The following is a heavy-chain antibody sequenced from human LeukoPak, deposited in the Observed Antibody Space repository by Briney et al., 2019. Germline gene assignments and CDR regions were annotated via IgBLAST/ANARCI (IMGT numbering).Heavy chain of an antibody. J-gene: IGHJ4*02. V-gene: IGHV1-69*02. D-gene: IGHD3-3*01. Sequence: ASVKVSCKASGGTFSNETISWVRQAPGQGLEWMGRIIPILGIANHAQKFQGRVTITADKFTSTAYMELSSLRSEDTAVYHCARGPTGITIFGMVIAYFDYWGQGSLVTVSS. CDR3: ARGPTGITIFGMVIAYFDY. CDR2: IIPILGIA. CDR1: GGTFSNET.